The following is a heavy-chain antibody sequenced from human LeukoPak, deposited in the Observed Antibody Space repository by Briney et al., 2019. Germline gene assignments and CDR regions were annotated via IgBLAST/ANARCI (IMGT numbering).Heavy chain of an antibody. CDR2: IRYDGSNK. CDR1: GFTFSSYG. D-gene: IGHD3-22*01. CDR3: ARNIPYHYDSSGYYITARAFDI. J-gene: IGHJ3*02. Sequence: GGSLRLSCAASGFTFSSYGMHWVRQAPGKGLEWVAFIRYDGSNKYYADSVKGRFTISRDNSKNTLYLQMNSLRAEDTAVYYCARNIPYHYDSSGYYITARAFDIWGQGTMVTVSS. V-gene: IGHV3-30*02.